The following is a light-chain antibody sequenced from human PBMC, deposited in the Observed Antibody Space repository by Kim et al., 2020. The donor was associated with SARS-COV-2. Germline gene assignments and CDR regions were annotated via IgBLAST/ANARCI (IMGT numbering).Light chain of an antibody. Sequence: SPGEIAPLSCRTSQIVCVHCLAWYQQKPGQAPRLLIYSVSNRATGIPDRFSGSGSGTDFTLTISRLEPEDLAVYYCQQYGIAPPYTCGQGTKLEI. CDR2: SVS. CDR1: QIVCVHC. J-gene: IGKJ2*01. CDR3: QQYGIAPPYT. V-gene: IGKV3-20*01.